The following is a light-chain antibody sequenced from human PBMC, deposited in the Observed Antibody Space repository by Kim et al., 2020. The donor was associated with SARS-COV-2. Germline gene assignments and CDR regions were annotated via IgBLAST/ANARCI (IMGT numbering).Light chain of an antibody. CDR2: LGS. V-gene: IGKV2-28*01. CDR1: QSLLHSNGYNY. CDR3: MRALQTPIT. J-gene: IGKJ5*01. Sequence: DIVMTQSPLSLPVTPGEPASISCRSSQSLLHSNGYNYLDWYLQKPGQSPQLLIYLGSNRASGVPDRFSGSGSGTDFTLKISRVEAEDVEVYYCMRALQTPITFGQGTRLEIK.